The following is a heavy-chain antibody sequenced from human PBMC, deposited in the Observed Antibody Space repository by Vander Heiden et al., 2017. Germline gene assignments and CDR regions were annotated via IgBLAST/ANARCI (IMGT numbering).Heavy chain of an antibody. V-gene: IGHV3-11*01. CDR1: GFTLSDDY. J-gene: IGHJ5*02. D-gene: IGHD2-2*01. Sequence: GQLVDSGGSLVKPGGSLRLTCADSGFTLSDDYMSWTRQTSGRGLELVSHISPSGRDIYYADSVNVRFTISRYNVKNTIYLQMDSLRAEDTAVYYCARDGALYGSSTHAGSWGQGTQVTVSS. CDR3: ARDGALYGSSTHAGS. CDR2: ISPSGRDI.